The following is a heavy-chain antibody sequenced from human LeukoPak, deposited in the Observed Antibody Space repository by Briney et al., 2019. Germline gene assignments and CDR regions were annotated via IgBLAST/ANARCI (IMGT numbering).Heavy chain of an antibody. CDR3: ARGWDYDSGGRPTAYVY. CDR2: IIPIFGTA. J-gene: IGHJ4*02. V-gene: IGHV1-69*13. Sequence: GASVKVSCKASGGTLSNYAISWVRQAPGQRLEWMGGIIPIFGTANYAQKFQGKVTITADESTNTAYMELSSLRSEDTAIYYCARGWDYDSGGRPTAYVYWGQGTLVSVSS. CDR1: GGTLSNYA. D-gene: IGHD3-22*01.